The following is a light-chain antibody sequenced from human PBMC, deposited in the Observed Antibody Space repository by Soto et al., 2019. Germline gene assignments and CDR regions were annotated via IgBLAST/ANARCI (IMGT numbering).Light chain of an antibody. V-gene: IGKV1-33*01. Sequence: DIQMTQSPSSLSASVGDRVTITCQASQDISNYLNWYQQKPGKAPKLLIYDASNLETGVPSRFSGSGSGTDFTFTISSLQPEDIATYYCQQYEDIPITFGQGTRLEI. CDR1: QDISNY. CDR2: DAS. J-gene: IGKJ5*01. CDR3: QQYEDIPIT.